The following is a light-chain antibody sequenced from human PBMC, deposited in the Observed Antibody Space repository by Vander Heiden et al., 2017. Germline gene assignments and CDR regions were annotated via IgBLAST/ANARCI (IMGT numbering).Light chain of an antibody. CDR3: QQYNHWPPEAT. V-gene: IGKV3-15*01. J-gene: IGKJ3*01. CDR1: QSVSTN. Sequence: EIVITQSPATLSVSPGERATLSCRASQSVSTNLAWYPQKPGQTPRLLIYDASNRATGVPARFSGSGSGTDFTLTISSLQSEDFAVYYCQQYNHWPPEATFGPGTKVDIK. CDR2: DAS.